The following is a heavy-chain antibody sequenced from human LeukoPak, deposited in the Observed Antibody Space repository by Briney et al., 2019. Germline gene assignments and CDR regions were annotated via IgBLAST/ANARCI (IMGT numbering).Heavy chain of an antibody. V-gene: IGHV3-15*01. CDR3: TTLRLDYGGDSDYYYGMDV. CDR2: IKRKSDGGTI. CDR1: GLSFSSYA. Sequence: GGSLRLSCTASGLSFSSYAVSWARQAPGKGLEWVGRIKRKSDGGTIDYAAPVKGRFAISRDDSKNTLYLQMSSLKTVDTAVYYCTTLRLDYGGDSDYYYGMDVWGQGTTVTVSS. J-gene: IGHJ6*02. D-gene: IGHD4-23*01.